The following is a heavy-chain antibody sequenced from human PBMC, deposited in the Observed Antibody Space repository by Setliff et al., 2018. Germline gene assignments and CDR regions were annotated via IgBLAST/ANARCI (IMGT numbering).Heavy chain of an antibody. CDR2: INPHSGGT. D-gene: IGHD6-19*01. V-gene: IGHV1-2*02. J-gene: IGHJ5*02. CDR1: GHTFSAYY. CDR3: ARATRDSGGWYYEYNWFDP. Sequence: ASVKVSCKASGHTFSAYYIHWVRQAPGQGLEWMGWINPHSGGTNFPQTFQGRVTMTRDTSINTAYMELSTLTSDDTAVYFCARATRDSGGWYYEYNWFDPWGQGTLVTVSS.